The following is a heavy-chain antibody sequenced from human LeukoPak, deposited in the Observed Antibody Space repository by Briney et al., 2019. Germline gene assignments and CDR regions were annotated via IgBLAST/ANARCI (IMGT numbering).Heavy chain of an antibody. D-gene: IGHD1-26*01. Sequence: ASVKVSCKVSGYTLTELSMHWVRQAPGKGLEWMGGFDPEDGETIYAQKFQGRVTMTEDTSTDTAYMELSSLRSEDTAVYYCAPLKAATTDPDYWGQGTLVTVSS. CDR3: APLKAATTDPDY. CDR2: FDPEDGET. CDR1: GYTLTELS. V-gene: IGHV1-24*01. J-gene: IGHJ4*02.